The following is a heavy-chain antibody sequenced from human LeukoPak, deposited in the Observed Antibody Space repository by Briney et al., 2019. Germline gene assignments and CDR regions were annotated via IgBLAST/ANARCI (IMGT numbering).Heavy chain of an antibody. J-gene: IGHJ3*02. CDR3: AKDALRGDDAFDI. V-gene: IGHV3-30*18. CDR1: GFTFSSYG. CDR2: ISYDGSNK. D-gene: IGHD3-10*01. Sequence: GGSLRLSCAASGFTFSSYGMHWVRQAPGKGLEWVAVISYDGSNKYYADSVKGRFTISRDNSKNTLYLQMNSLRAEDTAVYYCAKDALRGDDAFDIWGQGTMVTISS.